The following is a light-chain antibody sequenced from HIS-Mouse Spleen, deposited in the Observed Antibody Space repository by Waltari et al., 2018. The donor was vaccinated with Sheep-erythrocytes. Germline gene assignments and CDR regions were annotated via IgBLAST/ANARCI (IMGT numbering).Light chain of an antibody. Sequence: QPALTQPASVSGSPGQSTTISCTGTSSDVGIYNLVSWYQQHPGKAPNLMIYEGSKRPSGVSNRFSGSKSGNTASLTISGLQAEDEADYYCCSYAGSSTYVVFGGGTKLTVL. V-gene: IGLV2-23*01. CDR3: CSYAGSSTYVV. J-gene: IGLJ2*01. CDR1: SSDVGIYNL. CDR2: EGS.